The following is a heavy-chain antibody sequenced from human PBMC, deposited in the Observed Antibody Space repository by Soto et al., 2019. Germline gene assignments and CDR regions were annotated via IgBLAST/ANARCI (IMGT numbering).Heavy chain of an antibody. V-gene: IGHV3-30*18. CDR3: AKDGLSIFGVVIDYYYMDV. D-gene: IGHD3-3*01. J-gene: IGHJ6*03. CDR1: GFTFSSYG. Sequence: GGSLRLSCAASGFTFSSYGMHWVRQAPGKGLEWVAVISYDGSNKYYADSVKGRFTISRDNSKNTLYLQMNSLRAEDTAVYYCAKDGLSIFGVVIDYYYMDVWGKGTTVNVS. CDR2: ISYDGSNK.